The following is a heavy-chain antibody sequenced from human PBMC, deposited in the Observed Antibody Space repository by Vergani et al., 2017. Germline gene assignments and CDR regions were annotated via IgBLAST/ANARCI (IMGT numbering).Heavy chain of an antibody. CDR3: ARVSVGGAFDI. CDR2: IYYSGST. V-gene: IGHV4-61*01. Sequence: QVQLQESGPGLVKPSETLSLTYTVSGGSVSSGSYYWSWIRQPPGKGLEWIGYIYYSGSTNYNPSLKSRVTISVDTSKNQFSLKLSSVTAADTAVYYCARVSVGGAFDIWGQGTMVTVSS. D-gene: IGHD3-10*01. J-gene: IGHJ3*02. CDR1: GGSVSSGSYY.